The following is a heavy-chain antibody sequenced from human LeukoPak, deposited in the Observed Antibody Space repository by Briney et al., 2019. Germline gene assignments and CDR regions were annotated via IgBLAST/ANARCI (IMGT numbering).Heavy chain of an antibody. CDR1: GGSISSGGYY. CDR2: IYYSGST. D-gene: IGHD3-3*01. V-gene: IGHV4-30-4*08. Sequence: SETLSLTCTVSGGSISSGGYYWSWIRQHPGKGLEWIGYIYYSGSTYYNPSLKSRVTISVDTSKNQFSLKLSSVTAADTAVYYCARAKPGYDFWSGIGAFDIWGQGTMVTVSS. CDR3: ARAKPGYDFWSGIGAFDI. J-gene: IGHJ3*02.